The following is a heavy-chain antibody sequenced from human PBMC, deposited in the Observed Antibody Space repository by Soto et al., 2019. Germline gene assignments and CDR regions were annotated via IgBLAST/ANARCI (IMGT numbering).Heavy chain of an antibody. D-gene: IGHD3-9*01. CDR2: IIPIFGTA. CDR3: ARSGSHTLGYDILTGYYRFDY. J-gene: IGHJ4*02. V-gene: IGHV1-69*13. Sequence: ASVKVSCKASGGTFSSYAISWVRQAPGQGLEWMGGIIPIFGTANYAQKFQGRVTITAGESTSTAYMELSSLRSEDTAVYYCARSGSHTLGYDILTGYYRFDYWGQGTLVTVSS. CDR1: GGTFSSYA.